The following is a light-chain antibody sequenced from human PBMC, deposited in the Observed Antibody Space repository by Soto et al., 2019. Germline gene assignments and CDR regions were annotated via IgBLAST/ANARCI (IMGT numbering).Light chain of an antibody. CDR2: AAS. V-gene: IGKV3-20*01. CDR1: QSVSSSF. CDR3: QQYNSWPIT. Sequence: EIVLTQSPGTLSLSPGERATLSCRASQSVSSSFLAWYQQRPGQAPRLLIYAASNTAPGIPDRFSGSGSGTDFTLTISRLEPEDFAVYYCQQYNSWPITFGQGTRL. J-gene: IGKJ5*01.